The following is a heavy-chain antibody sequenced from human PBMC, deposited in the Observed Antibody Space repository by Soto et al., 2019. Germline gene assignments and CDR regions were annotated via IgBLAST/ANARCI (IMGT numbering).Heavy chain of an antibody. Sequence: SVKVSCKASGGTFSSYAISWVRQAPGQGLEWMGGIIPIFGTANYAQKFQGRVAITADESTSTAYMELSSLRSEDTAVYYCASGFIGDSSGPEGYWGQGTLVTVSS. CDR2: IIPIFGTA. V-gene: IGHV1-69*13. CDR3: ASGFIGDSSGPEGY. CDR1: GGTFSSYA. D-gene: IGHD3-22*01. J-gene: IGHJ4*02.